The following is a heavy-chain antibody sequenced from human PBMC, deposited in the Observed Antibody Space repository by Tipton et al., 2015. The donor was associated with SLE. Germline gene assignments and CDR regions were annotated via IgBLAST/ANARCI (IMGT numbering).Heavy chain of an antibody. J-gene: IGHJ4*02. D-gene: IGHD3-22*01. CDR1: GFTSSNYA. CDR2: IHSGGGT. V-gene: IGHV3-23*03. CDR3: ARRMGSSGYYSLGY. Sequence: SLRLSCAASGFTSSNYAMSWVRQAPGKGLEWVSVIHSGGGTYYADSVKGRFTIFRDNSENTVYLQMSRLSAEDTAVYYCARRMGSSGYYSLGYWGQGTLVTVSS.